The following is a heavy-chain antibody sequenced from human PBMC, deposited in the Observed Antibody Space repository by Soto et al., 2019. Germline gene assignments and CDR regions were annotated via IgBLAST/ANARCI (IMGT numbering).Heavy chain of an antibody. Sequence: VKVSCKASGGTFGSYGISWVRQAPGQGLEWLGGIIPIVDTTNHAQKFQGRVTFIADESTTTVYMELSSLKFEDTAVYYCAREGAITQSMDQWGQGTLVTVS. CDR2: IIPIVDTT. D-gene: IGHD2-2*01. CDR3: AREGAITQSMDQ. J-gene: IGHJ4*02. V-gene: IGHV1-69*13. CDR1: GGTFGSYG.